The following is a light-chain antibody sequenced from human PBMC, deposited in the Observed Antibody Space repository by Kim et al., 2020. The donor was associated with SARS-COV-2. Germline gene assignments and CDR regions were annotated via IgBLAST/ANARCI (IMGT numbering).Light chain of an antibody. J-gene: IGLJ3*02. CDR1: SSDVGGHNY. CDR2: EVT. Sequence: QSALTQPASVSGFPGQSITISCAGTSSDVGGHNYVSWYQQHPGKAPKLMIYEVTNRPSGVSNRFSGSKSGNTALLTISGLQADNEADYYCNSYTTTNTRVFGGGTKVTVL. CDR3: NSYTTTNTRV. V-gene: IGLV2-14*01.